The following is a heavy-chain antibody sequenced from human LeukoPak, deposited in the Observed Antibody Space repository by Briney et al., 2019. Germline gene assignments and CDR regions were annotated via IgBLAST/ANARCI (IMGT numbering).Heavy chain of an antibody. V-gene: IGHV4-30-4*08. D-gene: IGHD6-13*01. Sequence: SETLSLTCTVSGGSISSGDYYWSWIRQPPGKGLEWIGYIYYSGSTYYNPSLKSRVTISVGTSKNHFSLKLSSVTAEDTAVYYCARDLGYRSRGGGFDYWGQGTLVTVS. CDR1: GGSISSGDYY. CDR2: IYYSGST. J-gene: IGHJ4*02. CDR3: ARDLGYRSRGGGFDY.